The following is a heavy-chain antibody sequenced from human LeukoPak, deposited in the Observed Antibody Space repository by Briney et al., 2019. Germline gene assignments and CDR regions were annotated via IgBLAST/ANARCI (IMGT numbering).Heavy chain of an antibody. D-gene: IGHD3-10*01. CDR3: ARDLDGSGRDY. CDR2: FDLEDGET. CDR1: GYTLTELS. J-gene: IGHJ4*02. V-gene: IGHV1-24*01. Sequence: GASVKVSCKVSGYTLTELSMHWVRQAPGKGLEWMGGFDLEDGETIYAQTFQGRVTMTMDTSTSTVYMELSSLRSEDTAVYYCARDLDGSGRDYWRQGTLVTVSS.